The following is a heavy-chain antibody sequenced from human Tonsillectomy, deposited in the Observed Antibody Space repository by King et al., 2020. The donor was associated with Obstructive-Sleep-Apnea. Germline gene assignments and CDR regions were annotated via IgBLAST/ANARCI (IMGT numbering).Heavy chain of an antibody. J-gene: IGHJ6*02. V-gene: IGHV3-23*04. Sequence: VQLVESGGGLVQPGGSLRLSCAASGFGFSTYAMTWVRQAPGKGLEWVSGISGSGGGKYYADSVKGRFSISRDNSKNTLYLQMNSLRVGDTAVYYCAKDLVGFGAGFGLDVWGQGTTVTVFS. D-gene: IGHD3-10*01. CDR3: AKDLVGFGAGFGLDV. CDR1: GFGFSTYA. CDR2: ISGSGGGK.